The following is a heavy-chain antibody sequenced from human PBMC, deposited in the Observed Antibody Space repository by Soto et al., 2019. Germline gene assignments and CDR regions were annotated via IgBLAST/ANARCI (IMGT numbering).Heavy chain of an antibody. D-gene: IGHD4-17*01. J-gene: IGHJ4*02. Sequence: QVQLVQSGAELKKPGASVKVSCKASGYTFTTYGITWVRQAPGQGLEWMGWISAYNAYTNYAQKLQGRVNMTTDTSTITAYMELRSVRSDDTAVYYCARDGYYGDYAWWGQGTLVTVSS. CDR2: ISAYNAYT. CDR3: ARDGYYGDYAW. CDR1: GYTFTTYG. V-gene: IGHV1-18*01.